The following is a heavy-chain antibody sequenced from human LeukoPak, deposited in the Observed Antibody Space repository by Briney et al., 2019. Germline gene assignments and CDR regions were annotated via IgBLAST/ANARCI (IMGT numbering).Heavy chain of an antibody. CDR2: IRSTSSTI. J-gene: IGHJ4*02. CDR1: GFTFSSYA. V-gene: IGHV3-48*02. D-gene: IGHD2-21*01. CDR3: ARSYSFDY. Sequence: VGSLRLSCAASGFTFSSYAMNWVRQAPGKGLEWISYIRSTSSTIYHADSVKGRFTISRDNAKNSLYLQMNSLRDEDTAVYYCARSYSFDYWGEGTLVTVSS.